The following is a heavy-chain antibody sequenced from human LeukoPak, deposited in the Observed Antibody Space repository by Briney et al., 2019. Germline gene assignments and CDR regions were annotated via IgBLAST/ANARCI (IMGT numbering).Heavy chain of an antibody. Sequence: GGSLRLSCAASGFTFSSYWMHWVRHAPGKGLVWVSVIYSGGSTYYADSVKGRFTISRDKFMNTLYLQMNSLRAEDTAVYYCARGRGLPVRPPNEGFLDYWGRGTLVTVSS. CDR2: IYSGGST. D-gene: IGHD6-6*01. J-gene: IGHJ4*02. CDR1: GFTFSSYW. CDR3: ARGRGLPVRPPNEGFLDY. V-gene: IGHV3-53*01.